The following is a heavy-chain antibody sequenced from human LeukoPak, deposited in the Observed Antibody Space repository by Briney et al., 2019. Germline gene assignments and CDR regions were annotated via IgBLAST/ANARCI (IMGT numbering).Heavy chain of an antibody. CDR1: GYTFTGYY. CDR3: APTSNFYDSSGPWGYFDL. V-gene: IGHV1-69*13. CDR2: IIPMVGTA. Sequence: SVKVSCKASGYTFTGYYMHWVRQAPGQGLEWMGGIIPMVGTANYGQKFAGRVTIIADESTNTAHMELSGLRSEDTAVYYCAPTSNFYDSSGPWGYFDLWGRGTLVTVSS. J-gene: IGHJ2*01. D-gene: IGHD3-22*01.